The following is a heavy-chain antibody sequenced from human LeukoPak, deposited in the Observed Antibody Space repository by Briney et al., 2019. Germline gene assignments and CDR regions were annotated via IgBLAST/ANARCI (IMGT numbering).Heavy chain of an antibody. Sequence: PGGSLRLSCAASGFTFSSYWMNWARQAPGKGLEWVASINHNGNVNYYVDSVKGRFTISRDNVKNSLYLQMSNLRAEDTAVYSCARGGGLDVWGQGATVTVSS. J-gene: IGHJ6*02. V-gene: IGHV3-7*03. CDR1: GFTFSSYW. D-gene: IGHD3-16*01. CDR3: ARGGGLDV. CDR2: INHNGNVN.